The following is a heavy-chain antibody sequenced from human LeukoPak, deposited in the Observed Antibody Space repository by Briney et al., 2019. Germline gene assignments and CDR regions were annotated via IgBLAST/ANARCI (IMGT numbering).Heavy chain of an antibody. CDR1: GGSISSHY. D-gene: IGHD1-26*01. V-gene: IGHV4-59*11. Sequence: SETLSLTCTVSGGSISSHYWNWIRQPPGKVLEWIGNIYYTGSTNYNPSLKSRVTISADTSKNQFSLKLSSVTAADTAVYYCARIGGIVGATRDSAFDIWGQGTMVTVSS. CDR3: ARIGGIVGATRDSAFDI. J-gene: IGHJ3*02. CDR2: IYYTGST.